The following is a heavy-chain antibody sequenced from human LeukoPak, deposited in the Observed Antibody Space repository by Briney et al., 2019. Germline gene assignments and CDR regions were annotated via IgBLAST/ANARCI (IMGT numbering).Heavy chain of an antibody. V-gene: IGHV1-69*13. Sequence: ASVKVSCKASGGTFSSYAISWVRRAPGQGHEWMGGIIPIFGTANYAQKFQGRVTITADESTSTAYMELSSLRSEDTAVYYCARDKTYCSSTSCYHLFDYWGQGTLVTVSS. CDR2: IIPIFGTA. CDR1: GGTFSSYA. D-gene: IGHD2-2*01. CDR3: ARDKTYCSSTSCYHLFDY. J-gene: IGHJ4*02.